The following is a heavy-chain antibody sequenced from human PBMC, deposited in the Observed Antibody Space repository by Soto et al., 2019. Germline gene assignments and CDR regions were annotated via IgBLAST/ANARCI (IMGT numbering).Heavy chain of an antibody. D-gene: IGHD3-9*01. CDR1: GGSISSSSYY. V-gene: IGHV4-39*01. J-gene: IGHJ4*02. Sequence: QLQLQESGPGLVKPSETLSLTCTVSGGSISSSSYYWGWIRQPPGKGLEWIGSIYYSGSTYYNPSLKSRVTISVDTSKNQFSLKLSSVTAADTAVYYCARQGWNFDVRNFDWLMYYFDYWGQGTLVTVSS. CDR3: ARQGWNFDVRNFDWLMYYFDY. CDR2: IYYSGST.